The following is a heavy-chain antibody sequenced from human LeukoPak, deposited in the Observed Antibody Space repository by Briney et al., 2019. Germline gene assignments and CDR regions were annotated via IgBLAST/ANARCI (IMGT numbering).Heavy chain of an antibody. CDR1: GFTFSSYW. V-gene: IGHV3-7*01. D-gene: IGHD3-22*01. CDR3: ASLVKDYYDSSGYYYPSPYFDY. J-gene: IGHJ4*02. CDR2: IKQDGSEK. Sequence: GGSLRLSCAASGFTFSSYWMSWVRQAPGKGLEWVANIKQDGSEKYYVDSVKGRFTISRDNAKNSLYLQMNSLRAEDTAVYYCASLVKDYYDSSGYYYPSPYFDYWGQGTLVTVSS.